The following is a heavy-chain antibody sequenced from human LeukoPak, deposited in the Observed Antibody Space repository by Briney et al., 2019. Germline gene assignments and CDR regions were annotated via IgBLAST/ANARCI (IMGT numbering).Heavy chain of an antibody. CDR1: GFTFSNAW. CDR2: IKSKSGGGTT. CDR3: TTDFGPHYYGSGAQRNH. Sequence: GGALRLSCAASGFTFSNAWMSWVRQAPGKGLEWVGRIKSKSGGGTTEYAAPVKGRFTISRDDSKNTLFMQMHSLKTEDTAFYHCTTDFGPHYYGSGAQRNHWGQGTLVTVSS. V-gene: IGHV3-15*01. D-gene: IGHD3-10*01. J-gene: IGHJ5*02.